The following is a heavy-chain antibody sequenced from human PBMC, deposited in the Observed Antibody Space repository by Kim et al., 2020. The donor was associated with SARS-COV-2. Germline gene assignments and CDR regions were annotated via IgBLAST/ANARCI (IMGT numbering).Heavy chain of an antibody. D-gene: IGHD4-17*01. J-gene: IGHJ4*02. CDR3: AKDIPPYGDYEDY. V-gene: IGHV3-30*02. Sequence: ADSVKGRFTISRDNSKNTLYLQMNSLRAEDTAVYYCAKDIPPYGDYEDYWGQGTLVTVSS.